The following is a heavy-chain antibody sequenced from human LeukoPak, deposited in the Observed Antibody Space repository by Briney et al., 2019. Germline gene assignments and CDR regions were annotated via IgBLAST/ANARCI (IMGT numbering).Heavy chain of an antibody. J-gene: IGHJ4*02. CDR3: AKARAPIVGATTSFYYFDY. D-gene: IGHD1-26*01. CDR2: ISGSGGST. Sequence: GGSLRLSCPASGFTFSSYAMSWVRQAPGKGLEWVSAISGSGGSTYYADSVKGRFTISRDNSKNTLYLQMNSLRAEDTAVYYCAKARAPIVGATTSFYYFDYWGQGTLATVSS. CDR1: GFTFSSYA. V-gene: IGHV3-23*01.